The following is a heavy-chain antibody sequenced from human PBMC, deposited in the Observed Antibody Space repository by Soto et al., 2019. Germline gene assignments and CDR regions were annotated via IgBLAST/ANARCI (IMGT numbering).Heavy chain of an antibody. V-gene: IGHV3-21*01. CDR2: ISTASRYI. CDR3: ARPAVAGANWFEP. J-gene: IGHJ5*02. Sequence: GVLGLSSVDPGSTLSNYYTNWVRQAPGKGLEWVSSISTASRYIYYADSVQGRFTISRDNAKNSVYLEMNSLTADDTAVYYWARPAVAGANWFEPWGEGTLVTVSS. D-gene: IGHD6-19*01. CDR1: GSTLSNYY.